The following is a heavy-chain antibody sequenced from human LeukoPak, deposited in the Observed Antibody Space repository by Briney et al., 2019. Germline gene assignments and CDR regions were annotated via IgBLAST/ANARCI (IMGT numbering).Heavy chain of an antibody. CDR3: ARAPRTSNPFDY. CDR1: GGSISSFY. D-gene: IGHD1-14*01. V-gene: IGHV4-59*01. CDR2: VYYSGRT. J-gene: IGHJ4*02. Sequence: SETLSLTCTVSGGSISSFYWNWIRQPPGKGLEWIGYVYYSGRTNYNPSLKSRVTISVDTSKNQFSLKLSSVTAADTAVYYCARAPRTSNPFDYWGQGTLVTVSS.